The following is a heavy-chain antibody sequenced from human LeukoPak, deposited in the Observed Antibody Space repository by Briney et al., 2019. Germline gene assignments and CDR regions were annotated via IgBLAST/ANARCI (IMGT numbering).Heavy chain of an antibody. CDR3: ARTYRYCSSTSCWSWFDP. CDR1: GGSFSGYY. Sequence: SETLSLTCAVYGGSFSGYYWSWIRQPPGKGLEWIGEINHSGSTNYNPSLKSRVTISVDTSKNQFSLKLSSVTAADTAVYYCARTYRYCSSTSCWSWFDPWGQGTLVTVSS. D-gene: IGHD2-2*01. CDR2: INHSGST. J-gene: IGHJ5*02. V-gene: IGHV4-34*01.